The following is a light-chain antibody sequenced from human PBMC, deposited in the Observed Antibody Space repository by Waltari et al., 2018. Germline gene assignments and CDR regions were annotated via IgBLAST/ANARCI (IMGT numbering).Light chain of an antibody. CDR2: DVN. Sequence: SAGQSITISCTGSSSDVGGYKFVSWYQQHPRKAPKLIIFDVNNRPSGVSDRFSGSKSGNTASLTISGLQTEDEADYYCSSYTTTAAGVFGTGTRVTVL. V-gene: IGLV2-14*03. CDR3: SSYTTTAAGV. CDR1: SSDVGGYKF. J-gene: IGLJ1*01.